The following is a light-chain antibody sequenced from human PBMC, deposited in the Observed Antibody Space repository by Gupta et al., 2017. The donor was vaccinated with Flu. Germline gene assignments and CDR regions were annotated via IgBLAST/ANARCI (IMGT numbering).Light chain of an antibody. CDR3: AASDENRSRPV. CDR1: SSNIGGNY. CDR2: NND. J-gene: IGLJ3*02. Sequence: RVTISCSAISSNIGGNYVCWYQHLPGPPPILLIHNNDQRPSAVPDRFSGSKSGTSASLAISCLPAEDEAYYHCAASDENRSRPVFGGGTRLTVL. V-gene: IGLV1-47*02.